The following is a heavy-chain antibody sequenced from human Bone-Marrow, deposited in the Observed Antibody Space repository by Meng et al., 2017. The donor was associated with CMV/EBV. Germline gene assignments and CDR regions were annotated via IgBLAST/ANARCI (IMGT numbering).Heavy chain of an antibody. CDR3: ARGSPSYCVSTSCPYYFDY. V-gene: IGHV1-69*05. D-gene: IGHD2-2*01. CDR2: IIPIFGIA. Sequence: SVKVSCKASRGTFSSYAISWVRQAPGQGLEWMGGIIPIFGIAYYAQKFQGRFTITTHESTSTAYKEVSSLRSEDTAVYYCARGSPSYCVSTSCPYYFDYWGQGTLVTVSS. CDR1: RGTFSSYA. J-gene: IGHJ4*02.